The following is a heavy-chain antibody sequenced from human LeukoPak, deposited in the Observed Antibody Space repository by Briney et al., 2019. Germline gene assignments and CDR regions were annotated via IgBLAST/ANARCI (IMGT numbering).Heavy chain of an antibody. CDR2: INRDGSRT. CDR3: ARGGSDTAMAHDY. V-gene: IGHV3-74*01. D-gene: IGHD5-18*01. CDR1: GFTFSNHW. Sequence: GGSLRLSCAASGFTFSNHWMHWVRQAPGKGLMWVSRINRDGSRTDYADSVKGRFTISRDDAKNTLYLQVNSLRAEDTAVYFCARGGSDTAMAHDYWGQGALVTVSS. J-gene: IGHJ4*02.